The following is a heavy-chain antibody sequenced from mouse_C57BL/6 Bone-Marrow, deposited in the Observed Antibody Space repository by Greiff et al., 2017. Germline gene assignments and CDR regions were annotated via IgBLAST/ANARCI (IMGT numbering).Heavy chain of an antibody. CDR2: IHPADSDT. J-gene: IGHJ2*01. V-gene: IGHV1-74*01. CDR1: GYTFTSYW. Sequence: QVQLLQPGADLVKPGASVKVSCKASGYTFTSYWMHWVKQTPGQGLEWIGRIHPADSDTYYNQKVKGKATLTVDKSSSTAYMQLSSLTSEDSAVYYCAIWPAQAPDYWGQGTTLTVSS. D-gene: IGHD3-2*02. CDR3: AIWPAQAPDY.